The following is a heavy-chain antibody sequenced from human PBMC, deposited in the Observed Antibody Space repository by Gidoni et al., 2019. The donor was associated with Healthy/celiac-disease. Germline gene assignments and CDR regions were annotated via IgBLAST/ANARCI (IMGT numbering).Heavy chain of an antibody. D-gene: IGHD4-4*01. V-gene: IGHV3-33*01. CDR1: GLTFSSYY. J-gene: IGHJ4*02. CDR2: IWNDGGNK. Sequence: QVQLVESGGGVVQPGRSLRLSCAASGLTFSSYYMHWVRQAPGRGLEWVALIWNDGGNKYYADSVRGRFTISRDNSKNTLYLQMNSLRAEDTAVYYCAILTTVTPGVDYWGQGTLVTVSS. CDR3: AILTTVTPGVDY.